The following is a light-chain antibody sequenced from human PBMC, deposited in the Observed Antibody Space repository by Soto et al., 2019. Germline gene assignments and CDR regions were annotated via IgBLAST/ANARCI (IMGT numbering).Light chain of an antibody. Sequence: QSVLTQPASVSGSPGQSITISCTGTSSDVGSYNLVSWYQQHPGKVPKPIIYQGGQRPSGVSSRFSGSKSGNTASLTISGLQAEDEAEYFCSSYAGSSTLFVFGTGTKVTVL. V-gene: IGLV2-23*01. J-gene: IGLJ1*01. CDR1: SSDVGSYNL. CDR3: SSYAGSSTLFV. CDR2: QGG.